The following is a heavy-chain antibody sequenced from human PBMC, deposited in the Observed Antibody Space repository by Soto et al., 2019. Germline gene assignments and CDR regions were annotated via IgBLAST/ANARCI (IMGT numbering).Heavy chain of an antibody. CDR1: GGSISSSSYS. V-gene: IGHV4-39*01. CDR2: IYYSGST. CDR3: GRQPGHCGSTTCFGYYSVDV. J-gene: IGHJ6*02. Sequence: QLQLQESGPRLVKPSETLSLTCSVSGGSISSSSYSWGWIRQPPGKGLEWSGTIYYSGSTHYNPSLEGRVAIPAGTPNIQLSLRLSSVTAAETAVYYCGRQPGHCGSTTCFGYYSVDVWGQGATVTVS. D-gene: IGHD2-2*01.